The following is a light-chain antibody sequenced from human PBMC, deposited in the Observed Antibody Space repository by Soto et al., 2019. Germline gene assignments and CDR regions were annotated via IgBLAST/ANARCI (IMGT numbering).Light chain of an antibody. CDR3: SSYTTATTLRL. V-gene: IGLV2-14*01. CDR2: EVT. CDR1: SSDIGGYNF. Sequence: QSVLTQPASVSGSPGQSITISCTGTSSDIGGYNFVSWYQQHPNKPPKLMIYEVTNRPSGVSNRFSGSKSGNTASLTISGLQAEDEADYYCSSYTTATTLRLFGGGTEVTVL. J-gene: IGLJ3*02.